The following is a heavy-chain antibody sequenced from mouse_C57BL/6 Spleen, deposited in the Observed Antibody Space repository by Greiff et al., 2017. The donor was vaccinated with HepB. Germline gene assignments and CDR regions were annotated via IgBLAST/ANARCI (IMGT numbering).Heavy chain of an antibody. CDR1: GFTFSSYG. D-gene: IGHD1-1*01. CDR2: ISSGGSYT. Sequence: EVKLMESGGDLVKPGGSLKLSCAASGFTFSSYGMSWVRQTPDKRLEWVATISSGGSYTYYPDSVKGRFTISRDNAKNTLYLQMSSLKSEDTAMYYCARPDGSSPSYWYFDVWGTGTTVTVSS. V-gene: IGHV5-6*01. CDR3: ARPDGSSPSYWYFDV. J-gene: IGHJ1*03.